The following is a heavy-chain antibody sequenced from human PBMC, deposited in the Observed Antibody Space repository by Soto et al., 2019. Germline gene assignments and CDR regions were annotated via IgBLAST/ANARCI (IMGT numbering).Heavy chain of an antibody. Sequence: GGSLRLSCAASGFTFSSYGMHWLRHAPGKGLESVAVISYDGSNKYYAHSVKVPFTISRDNSKNTLYLQMNSPRAEDTAVYYFARALQYYDYVGGGYRPFYYYHCMDVWGPGRSVTDS. CDR3: ARALQYYDYVGGGYRPFYYYHCMDV. J-gene: IGHJ6*02. CDR1: GFTFSSYG. V-gene: IGHV3-30*03. D-gene: IGHD3-16*02. CDR2: ISYDGSNK.